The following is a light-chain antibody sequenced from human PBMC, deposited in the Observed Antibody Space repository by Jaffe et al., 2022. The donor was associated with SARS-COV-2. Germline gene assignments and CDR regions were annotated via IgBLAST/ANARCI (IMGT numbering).Light chain of an antibody. J-gene: IGLJ3*02. V-gene: IGLV7-46*01. CDR3: LLSYSGAWV. Sequence: QAVVTQEPSLTVSPGGTVTLTCGSSTGTVTSGHYPYWFQQKPGQAPRTLIYHTNNKHSWTPARFSGSLLGGKGALTLSGAQPEDEAEYYCLLSYSGAWVFGGGTKLTVL. CDR2: HTN. CDR1: TGTVTSGHY.